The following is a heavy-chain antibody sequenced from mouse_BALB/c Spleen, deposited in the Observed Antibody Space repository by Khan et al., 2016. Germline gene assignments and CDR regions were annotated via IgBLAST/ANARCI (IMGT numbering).Heavy chain of an antibody. J-gene: IGHJ2*01. D-gene: IGHD1-1*01. Sequence: QVQLKESGAELARPGASVKMSCKASGYIFTRYTMQWVKQRPGQGLEWIGYINPSSGYTDYNQKFKDKATLTADKSSSTAYMQLSSLTSEDSAVYYCARERAVVANFDYWCQGTTLTVSS. CDR1: GYIFTRYT. V-gene: IGHV1-4*01. CDR2: INPSSGYT. CDR3: ARERAVVANFDY.